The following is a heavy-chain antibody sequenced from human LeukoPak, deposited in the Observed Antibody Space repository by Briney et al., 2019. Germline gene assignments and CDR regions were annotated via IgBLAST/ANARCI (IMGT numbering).Heavy chain of an antibody. Sequence: GGSLRLSCAASGFTFSSYAMSWVRQAPGKGLEWVSAISGSGDSTYYGDSVKGRFTISRDNSKNTLYLQMNSLRAEDTAVYYCAKTRPLDSSSWTHGDYWGQGTLVTVSS. CDR2: ISGSGDST. CDR1: GFTFSSYA. CDR3: AKTRPLDSSSWTHGDY. D-gene: IGHD6-13*01. V-gene: IGHV3-23*01. J-gene: IGHJ4*02.